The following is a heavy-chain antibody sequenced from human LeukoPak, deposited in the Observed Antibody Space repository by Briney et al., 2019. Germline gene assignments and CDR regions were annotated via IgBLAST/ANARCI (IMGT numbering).Heavy chain of an antibody. J-gene: IGHJ6*02. D-gene: IGHD5-18*01. V-gene: IGHV3-7*01. CDR1: GFTFSSYW. CDR3: AREDTAMVNHYYYYYGMDV. Sequence: GGSLRLSRAASGFTFSSYWMSWVRQAPGKGLEWVANIKQDGSEKYYVGSVKGRFTISRDNAKDSLYLQMNSLRAEDTAVYYCAREDTAMVNHYYYYYGMDVWGQGTTVTVSS. CDR2: IKQDGSEK.